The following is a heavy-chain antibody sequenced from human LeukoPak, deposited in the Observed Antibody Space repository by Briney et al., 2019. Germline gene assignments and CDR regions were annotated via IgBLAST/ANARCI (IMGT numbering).Heavy chain of an antibody. Sequence: ASVKVSCKASGYTFTSYYMHWVRQAPGQGLEWMGIINPSGGSTSYAQKFQGRVTMTRDTSTSTVYMELSSLRSEDTAVYYCARLIGSSWYQAGLGDYWGQGTLVTVSS. D-gene: IGHD6-13*01. CDR1: GYTFTSYY. V-gene: IGHV1-46*01. CDR2: INPSGGST. CDR3: ARLIGSSWYQAGLGDY. J-gene: IGHJ4*02.